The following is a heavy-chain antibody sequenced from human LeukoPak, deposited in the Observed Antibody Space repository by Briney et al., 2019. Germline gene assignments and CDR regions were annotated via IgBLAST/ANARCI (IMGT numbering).Heavy chain of an antibody. CDR1: GGSINSYY. V-gene: IGHV4-59*01. CDR3: ARSYDGRGYYYYGMDV. CDR2: IYYSGST. Sequence: SETLSLTCTVSGGSINSYYGSWIRQPPGKGLEWLGYIYYSGSTHYNPSLKSRVTISVDTSKNQFSLKLSSVTAADTAVYYCARSYDGRGYYYYGMDVWGQGTTVTVSS. J-gene: IGHJ6*02. D-gene: IGHD3-22*01.